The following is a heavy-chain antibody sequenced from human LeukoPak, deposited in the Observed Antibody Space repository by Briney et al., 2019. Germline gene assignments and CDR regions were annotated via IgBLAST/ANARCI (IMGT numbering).Heavy chain of an antibody. J-gene: IGHJ4*02. CDR1: GRSISSSSYY. Sequence: SETLSLTCTVSGRSISSSSYYWGWIRQPPGKGLEWIGSIYYSGSTYYNPSLKSRVTISVDTSKNQFSLKLSSVTAADTAVYYCARVFKGYWGQGTLVTVSS. CDR3: ARVFKGY. CDR2: IYYSGST. V-gene: IGHV4-39*01.